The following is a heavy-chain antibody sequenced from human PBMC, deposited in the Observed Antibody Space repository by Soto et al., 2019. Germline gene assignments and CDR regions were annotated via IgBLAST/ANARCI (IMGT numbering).Heavy chain of an antibody. Sequence: SATLSLTCTVSGGSISSSSYYWGWIRQPPGKGLEWIGSIYYSGSTYYNPSLKSRVTISVDTSKNQFSLKLSSVTAADTAVYYCARHQSHSSSYVDPWGQGTLVTVSS. CDR2: IYYSGST. V-gene: IGHV4-39*01. D-gene: IGHD6-13*01. J-gene: IGHJ5*02. CDR3: ARHQSHSSSYVDP. CDR1: GGSISSSSYY.